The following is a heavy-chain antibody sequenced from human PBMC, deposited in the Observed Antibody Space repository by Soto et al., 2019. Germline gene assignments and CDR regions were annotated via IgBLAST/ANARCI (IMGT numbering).Heavy chain of an antibody. CDR2: INHSGST. J-gene: IGHJ6*02. CDR1: GGSFSGYY. V-gene: IGHV4-34*01. CDR3: ARGAYYGSGRGYYYYYGMDV. Sequence: SSEILSLTCAVYGGSFSGYYWSWIRQPPGKGLEWIGEINHSGSTNYNPSLKSRVTISVDTSKNQFSLKLSSVTAADTAVYYCARGAYYGSGRGYYYYYGMDVWGQGTTGTVSS. D-gene: IGHD3-10*01.